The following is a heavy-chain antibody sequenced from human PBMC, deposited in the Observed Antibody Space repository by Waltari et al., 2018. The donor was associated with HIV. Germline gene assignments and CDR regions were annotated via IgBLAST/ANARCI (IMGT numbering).Heavy chain of an antibody. V-gene: IGHV3-7*01. J-gene: IGHJ4*02. CDR3: ARAYSGTYRIGDY. Sequence: EVQLVETGGALVQPGGSLRVSCVASGFTFSKYWMTWVRRAPGKGLEGVDNKKQNGNEKNYLDSVKGRFTISRDNAKNSLYLQMNNLRDEDSATYYCARAYSGTYRIGDYWGQGTLVTVSS. CDR1: GFTFSKYW. D-gene: IGHD1-26*01. CDR2: KKQNGNEK.